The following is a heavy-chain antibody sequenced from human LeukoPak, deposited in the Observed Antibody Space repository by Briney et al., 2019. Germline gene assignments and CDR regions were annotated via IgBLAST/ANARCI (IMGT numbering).Heavy chain of an antibody. CDR2: ISYDGSNE. Sequence: TGGSLRLSCAAPGFTFRSFGMHWVRQAPGKGLEWVALISYDGSNEYYADSVKGRFTISRDNSKNTLYLQMNSLRAEDTALYYCAKDDSSSGGGSDYWGQGTLVTVSS. D-gene: IGHD6-13*01. CDR1: GFTFRSFG. J-gene: IGHJ4*02. V-gene: IGHV3-30*18. CDR3: AKDDSSSGGGSDY.